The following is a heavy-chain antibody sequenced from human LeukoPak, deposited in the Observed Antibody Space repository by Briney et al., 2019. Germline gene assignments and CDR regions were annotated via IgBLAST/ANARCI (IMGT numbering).Heavy chain of an antibody. CDR1: GFTFSSYE. CDR3: AKDHAVVVPAAFE. V-gene: IGHV3-48*03. Sequence: AGGSLRLSXAASGFTFSSYEMNWVRQAPGKGLEWVSYISSSASTMYYADSVKGRFTISRDNAKYSLYLQMNSLRAEDTAVYYCAKDHAVVVPAAFEWGQGTLVTVSS. J-gene: IGHJ4*02. D-gene: IGHD2-2*01. CDR2: ISSSASTM.